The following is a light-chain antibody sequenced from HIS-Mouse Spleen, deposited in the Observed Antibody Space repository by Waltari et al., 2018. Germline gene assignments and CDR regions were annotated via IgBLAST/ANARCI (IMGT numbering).Light chain of an antibody. CDR2: EDS. Sequence: SYELTQPPSVSVSPGQTARITCSGDSVPKNDDYWSQQKSGQAPVLVIYEDSKRPSGIPERFSGSSSGTMATLTISGAQVEDEADYYCYSTDSSGNHRVFGGGTKLTVL. J-gene: IGLJ3*02. V-gene: IGLV3-10*01. CDR1: SVPKND. CDR3: YSTDSSGNHRV.